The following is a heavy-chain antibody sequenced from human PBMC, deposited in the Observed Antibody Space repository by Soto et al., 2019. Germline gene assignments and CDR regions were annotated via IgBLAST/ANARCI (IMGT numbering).Heavy chain of an antibody. V-gene: IGHV4-59*08. D-gene: IGHD3-10*01. CDR3: ARGAPRGIIHDFDS. Sequence: SETLSLTCNVSGGSIYTYYWNWIRQSPGKGLEWIGYISDGGSTNYNPSLKSRVTISVDTSEKQFSLRLSSVTAADTAVYYCARGAPRGIIHDFDSWGQGSLVTVSS. CDR2: ISDGGST. CDR1: GGSIYTYY. J-gene: IGHJ4*02.